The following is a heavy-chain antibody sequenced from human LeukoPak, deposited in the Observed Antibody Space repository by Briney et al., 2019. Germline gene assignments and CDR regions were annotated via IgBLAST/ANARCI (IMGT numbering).Heavy chain of an antibody. D-gene: IGHD6-6*01. CDR2: IYYSGST. J-gene: IGHJ4*02. CDR1: GGSISSYY. V-gene: IGHV4-59*01. CDR3: ARYEPARLSAYYFDY. Sequence: SETLSLTCTVSGGSISSYYWSWIRQPPGKGLEWIGYIYYSGSTNYNPSLKSRVTISVDTSKNQFSLKLSSVTAADTAVYYCARYEPARLSAYYFDYWGQGTLVTVSS.